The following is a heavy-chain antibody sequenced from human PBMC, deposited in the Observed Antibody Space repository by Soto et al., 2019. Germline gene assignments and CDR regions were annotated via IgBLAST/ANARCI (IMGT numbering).Heavy chain of an antibody. J-gene: IGHJ6*02. CDR1: GFTFSSYA. Sequence: PGGSLRLSCAASGFTFSSYAMSWVRQAPGKGLEWVSAISCSGASKYYADSVKGRFTISRDNSKNTLYLQMNSLRAEDTAVYYCAKDSRVGVVASNGMDVWGQGTTVTVSS. CDR3: AKDSRVGVVASNGMDV. CDR2: ISCSGASK. V-gene: IGHV3-23*01. D-gene: IGHD2-15*01.